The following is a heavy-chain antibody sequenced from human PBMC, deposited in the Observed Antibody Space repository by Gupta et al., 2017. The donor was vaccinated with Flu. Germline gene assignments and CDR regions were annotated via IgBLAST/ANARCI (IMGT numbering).Heavy chain of an antibody. D-gene: IGHD3-16*01. CDR3: AAGLGDYYYYGMDV. CDR1: GFTFSSYA. J-gene: IGHJ6*02. CDR2: ISGSGGST. Sequence: EVQLLESGGGLVQPGGSLRLSCAASGFTFSSYAMSWVRQAPGKGLEWVSAISGSGGSTYYADSVKGRFTISRDNSKNTLYLQMNSLRAEDTAVYYCAAGLGDYYYYGMDVWGLGTTVTVSS. V-gene: IGHV3-23*01.